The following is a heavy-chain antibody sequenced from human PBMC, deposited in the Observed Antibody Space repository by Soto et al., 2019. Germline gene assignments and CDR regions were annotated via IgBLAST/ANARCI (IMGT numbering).Heavy chain of an antibody. CDR2: IYHSGST. Sequence: PSETLSLTCAVSGGSISSGGYSWSWIRQPPGKGLEWIGYIYHSGSTYYNPSLKSRVTISVDRSKNQFSLKLSSVTAADTAVYYCARVSVGATPEDYYFDYWGQGTLVTVSS. D-gene: IGHD1-26*01. CDR1: GGSISSGGYS. V-gene: IGHV4-30-2*01. J-gene: IGHJ4*02. CDR3: ARVSVGATPEDYYFDY.